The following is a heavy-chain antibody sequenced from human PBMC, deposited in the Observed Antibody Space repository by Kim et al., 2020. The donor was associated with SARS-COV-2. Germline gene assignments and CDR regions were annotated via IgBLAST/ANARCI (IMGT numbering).Heavy chain of an antibody. CDR3: TKRAATGAGPYYYDS. CDR1: GFTFSNYA. J-gene: IGHJ4*02. D-gene: IGHD2-15*01. CDR2: IGAGHDA. Sequence: GGSLRLSCAVSGFTFSNYAMSWVRQAPGKRLEWVAGIGAGHDAYYRDSVRGRFTISRDHSDNTLYLQMNSLRADDAAVYHCTKRAATGAGPYYYDSWGPGTLV. V-gene: IGHV3-23*01.